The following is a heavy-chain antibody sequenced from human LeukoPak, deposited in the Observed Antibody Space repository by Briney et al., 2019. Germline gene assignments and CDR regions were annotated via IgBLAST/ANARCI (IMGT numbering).Heavy chain of an antibody. J-gene: IGHJ4*02. D-gene: IGHD2-21*02. Sequence: GESLKISCKGSGYSFTSYWIGWVRQMPGKGLEWMGIIYPGDSDTRYSPSFQGQVTISADKSISTAYLQWSSLKASDTAMYYCARQIKCGGDCYSPYYFDYWGQGTLVTVSS. V-gene: IGHV5-51*01. CDR3: ARQIKCGGDCYSPYYFDY. CDR1: GYSFTSYW. CDR2: IYPGDSDT.